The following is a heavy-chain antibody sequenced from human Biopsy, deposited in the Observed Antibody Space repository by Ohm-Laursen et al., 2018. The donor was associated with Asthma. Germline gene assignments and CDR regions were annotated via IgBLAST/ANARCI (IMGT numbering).Heavy chain of an antibody. CDR1: GYTLTDLS. CDR2: HDHEEGGT. Sequence: ASVKVSCKISGYTLTDLSMHWVRQAPGQGLEWMGGHDHEEGGTVNARRFQGRVTMTEDNSTNTAYMKLSSLSSDDTAVYYCAAGGPKNYGKYYFEFWGQGTLVTVSS. CDR3: AAGGPKNYGKYYFEF. V-gene: IGHV1-24*01. J-gene: IGHJ4*02. D-gene: IGHD1-7*01.